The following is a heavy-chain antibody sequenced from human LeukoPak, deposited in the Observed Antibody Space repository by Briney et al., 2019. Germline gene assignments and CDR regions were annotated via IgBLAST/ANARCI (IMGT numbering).Heavy chain of an antibody. Sequence: SETLSLTCAVYGGSFSGYYWSWIRQLPGKGLEWIGEINHSGSTNYNPSLKSRVTISVDTSKNQFSLKLSSVTAVDMAVYYCARGLLGCSGGSCYSVLDYWGQGTLVTVSS. V-gene: IGHV4-34*01. D-gene: IGHD2-15*01. J-gene: IGHJ4*02. CDR1: GGSFSGYY. CDR2: INHSGST. CDR3: ARGLLGCSGGSCYSVLDY.